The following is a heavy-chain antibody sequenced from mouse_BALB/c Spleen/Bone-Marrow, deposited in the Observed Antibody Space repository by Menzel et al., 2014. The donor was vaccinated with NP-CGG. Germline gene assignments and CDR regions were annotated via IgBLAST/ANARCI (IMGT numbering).Heavy chain of an antibody. CDR1: GYSFTGYF. J-gene: IGHJ3*01. CDR2: INPYNGVT. Sequence: EVQLQQSGPELVKPGASVKISCKASGYSFTGYFMNWVKQSHGKGLEWIGGINPYNGVTFYNQKFKGKATLTVDKSSTAAHMDSLSQASEDAADYYCGSGPAWFAYWGQGTLVT. CDR3: GSGPAWFAY. V-gene: IGHV1-20*02.